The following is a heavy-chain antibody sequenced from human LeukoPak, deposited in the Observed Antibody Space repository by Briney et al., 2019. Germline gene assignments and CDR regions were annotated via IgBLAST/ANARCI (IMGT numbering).Heavy chain of an antibody. Sequence: GGSLRLSCAASGFTFSSYGMHWVRQAPGRGLEWVSAISGSGGNTYYADSVKGRFTISRDNSKNTLYLQVNSLRAEDTAVYYCAKDKGWGYSTYDFYGMDVWGQGTTVTVSS. CDR2: ISGSGGNT. J-gene: IGHJ6*02. D-gene: IGHD1-26*01. CDR1: GFTFSSYG. CDR3: AKDKGWGYSTYDFYGMDV. V-gene: IGHV3-23*01.